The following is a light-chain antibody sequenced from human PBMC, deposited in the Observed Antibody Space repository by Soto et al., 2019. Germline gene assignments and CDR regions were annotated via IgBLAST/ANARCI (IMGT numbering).Light chain of an antibody. J-gene: IGLJ2*01. CDR3: QVWDSGSDPYVL. CDR2: DDA. V-gene: IGLV3-21*02. Sequence: SYELTQPPSVSLAPGQTARITCGGNNIGSYSVHWYQQKSGQAPVLVVYDDADRPSGIPERFSGSNSGNTATLTISRVEAGDEADYYCQVWDSGSDPYVLFGGGTKVTVL. CDR1: NIGSYS.